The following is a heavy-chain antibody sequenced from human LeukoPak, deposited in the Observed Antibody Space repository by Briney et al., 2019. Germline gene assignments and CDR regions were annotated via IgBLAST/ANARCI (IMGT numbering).Heavy chain of an antibody. Sequence: PSDTLSLTCTVSGGSIIISRYYWAWSRQPPGKGLEWIGRSYYSGSTYYNPSPKSRVTISVDTSKNQFSLNLSSVTAADTAVYYCARLLVGANAFDIWGQATMVTVSS. CDR1: GGSIIISRYY. V-gene: IGHV4-39*01. CDR3: ARLLVGANAFDI. CDR2: SYYSGST. J-gene: IGHJ3*02. D-gene: IGHD1-26*01.